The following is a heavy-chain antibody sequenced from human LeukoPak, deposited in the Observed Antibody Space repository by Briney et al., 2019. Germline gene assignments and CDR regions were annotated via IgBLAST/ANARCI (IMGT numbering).Heavy chain of an antibody. CDR2: IYTSGST. V-gene: IGHV4-61*02. Sequence: SETLSLTCTVSGGSISSGSYYWSWIRQPAGKGLEWIGRIYTSGSTKYNPSLKSRVTISVDMSKNQFSLKLSSVTAADTAVYYCAKAGNRYSSSWYFRTNWFDPWGQGTLVTVSS. CDR1: GGSISSGSYY. CDR3: AKAGNRYSSSWYFRTNWFDP. J-gene: IGHJ5*02. D-gene: IGHD6-13*01.